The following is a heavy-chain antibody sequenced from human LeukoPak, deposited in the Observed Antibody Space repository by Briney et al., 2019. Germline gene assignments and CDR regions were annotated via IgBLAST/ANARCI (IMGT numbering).Heavy chain of an antibody. CDR1: GGSISSSSYY. Sequence: PSETLSLTCTVSGGSISSSSYYWGWIRQPPGKGLEWIGSIYYSGSTYYNPSLKSRVTISVDTSKNQFSLKLSSVTAADTAVYYCARGKLNSGSEDPLDYWGQGTLVTVSS. CDR3: ARGKLNSGSEDPLDY. J-gene: IGHJ4*02. CDR2: IYYSGST. D-gene: IGHD1-26*01. V-gene: IGHV4-39*01.